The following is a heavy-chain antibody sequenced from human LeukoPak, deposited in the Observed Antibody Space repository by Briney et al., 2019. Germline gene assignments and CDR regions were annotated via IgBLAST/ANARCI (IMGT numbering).Heavy chain of an antibody. CDR2: ISSSSSAK. J-gene: IGHJ4*02. D-gene: IGHD3-10*01. CDR1: GFTFSSYS. CDR3: AREFGELLIDY. V-gene: IGHV3-48*04. Sequence: AGGSLRLSCAASGFTFSSYSMNWVRQAPGKGPEWVAFISSSSSAKYHADSVKGRFTISRDNAKNSLYLEMNSLRAEDTGVYYCAREFGELLIDYWGQGTLVTVSS.